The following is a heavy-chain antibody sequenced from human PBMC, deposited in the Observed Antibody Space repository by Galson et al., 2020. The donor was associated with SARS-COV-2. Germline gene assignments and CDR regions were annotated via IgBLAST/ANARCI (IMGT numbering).Heavy chain of an antibody. Sequence: ASVKVSCKTSGYTFTGYYMHWVRHAPGQGLEWMGRINPNSGGTIYAQKFQARVTMTRDTSISTAYMELSRLSSDDTAVYYCARDLEMATMTAFEMWGQGTMVTVSS. CDR3: ARDLEMATMTAFEM. J-gene: IGHJ3*02. CDR2: INPNSGGT. CDR1: GYTFTGYY. V-gene: IGHV1-2*06. D-gene: IGHD5-12*01.